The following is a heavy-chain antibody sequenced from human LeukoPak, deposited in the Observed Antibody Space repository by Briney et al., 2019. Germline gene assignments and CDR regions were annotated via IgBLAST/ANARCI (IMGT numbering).Heavy chain of an antibody. Sequence: GGSLRLSCAASGFTFSSYEMNWVRQAPGKGLEWVSYISSSGSTIYYADSVKGRFTISRDNAKNSLYLQMNSLRAEDTAVYYCARGSSVYCSSTSCYDGFSSWFDPWGQGTLVTVSS. CDR1: GFTFSSYE. CDR2: ISSSGSTI. J-gene: IGHJ5*02. D-gene: IGHD2-2*01. V-gene: IGHV3-48*03. CDR3: ARGSSVYCSSTSCYDGFSSWFDP.